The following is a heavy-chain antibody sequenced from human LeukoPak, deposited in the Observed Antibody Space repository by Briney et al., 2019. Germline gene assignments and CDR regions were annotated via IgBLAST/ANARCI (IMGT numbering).Heavy chain of an antibody. J-gene: IGHJ4*02. D-gene: IGHD3-22*01. V-gene: IGHV3-30-3*01. CDR3: ATDGWVSYYYDSSGYYSDY. Sequence: GRSLRLSCAASGFTFSSYAMHWVRQAPGKGLEWVAVISYDGSNKYYADSVKGRFTISRDNSKNTLYLQMNRLRAEDTAVYYCATDGWVSYYYDSSGYYSDYWGQGTLVTVSS. CDR2: ISYDGSNK. CDR1: GFTFSSYA.